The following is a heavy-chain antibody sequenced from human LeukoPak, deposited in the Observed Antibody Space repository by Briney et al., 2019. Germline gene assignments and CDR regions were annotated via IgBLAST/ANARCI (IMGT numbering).Heavy chain of an antibody. CDR2: MNPNSGNT. CDR3: ARYCSSTSCYMGDDAFDI. Sequence: GASVKVSCKASGYTFTSYDINWVRQATGQGLEWMGWMNPNSGNTGYAQKFQGRVTITRNTSISTAYMDLSSLRSEDTAVYYCARYCSSTSCYMGDDAFDIWGQGTMVTVSS. V-gene: IGHV1-8*03. J-gene: IGHJ3*02. D-gene: IGHD2-2*02. CDR1: GYTFTSYD.